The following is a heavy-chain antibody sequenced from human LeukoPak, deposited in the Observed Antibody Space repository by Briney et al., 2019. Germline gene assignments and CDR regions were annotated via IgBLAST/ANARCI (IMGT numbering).Heavy chain of an antibody. V-gene: IGHV1-2*02. CDR3: AREAGSGWYSGFDY. D-gene: IGHD6-19*01. CDR1: GYTFTGYY. Sequence: ASVKVSCKASGYTFTGYYMHWVRQAPGQGLEWMGWINPSSGGTNYAQKFQGRVTMTRDTSISTAYMELSSLRSEDTAVYYCAREAGSGWYSGFDYWGQGTLVTVSS. J-gene: IGHJ4*02. CDR2: INPSSGGT.